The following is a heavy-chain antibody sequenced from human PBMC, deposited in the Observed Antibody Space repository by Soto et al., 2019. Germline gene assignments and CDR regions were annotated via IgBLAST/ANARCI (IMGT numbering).Heavy chain of an antibody. CDR3: ARDLGGAGTTNY. J-gene: IGHJ4*02. V-gene: IGHV1-69*13. CDR2: IIPIFGTA. CDR1: GGTFSSYA. Sequence: SVKVSCKASGGTFSSYAISWVRQAPGQGLEWMGGIIPIFGTANYAQKFQGRVTITADESTSTAYMELSSLRSEDTAVYYCARDLGGAGTTNYWGQGTLVTVSS. D-gene: IGHD1-1*01.